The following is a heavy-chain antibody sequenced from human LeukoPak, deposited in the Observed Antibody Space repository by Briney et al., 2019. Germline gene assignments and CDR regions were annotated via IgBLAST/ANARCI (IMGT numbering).Heavy chain of an antibody. V-gene: IGHV3-7*03. Sequence: GGSLRLSCAASGFTFSNYWMRWVRQVPGRGPEWVANVNRDGSETYYLDSVKGRFTISKDNAKNSLYLQMNSLRVEDTALYHCAKNNGMDVWGQGTTVIVSS. CDR1: GFTFSNYW. CDR2: VNRDGSET. CDR3: AKNNGMDV. J-gene: IGHJ6*02.